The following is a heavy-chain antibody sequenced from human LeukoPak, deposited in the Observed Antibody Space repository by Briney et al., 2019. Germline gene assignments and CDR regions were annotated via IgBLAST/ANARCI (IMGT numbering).Heavy chain of an antibody. D-gene: IGHD4-11*01. J-gene: IGHJ4*02. CDR3: ARGMTTRSDY. CDR2: INHSGST. Sequence: SETLSLTCAVYGGSFSGYYWSWIRQPPGKGLEWIGEINHSGSTNYNPSLKSRVTISVDTSKNQFSLKLSSVTAADSAVYYCARGMTTRSDYWGQGTLVTVSS. CDR1: GGSFSGYY. V-gene: IGHV4-34*01.